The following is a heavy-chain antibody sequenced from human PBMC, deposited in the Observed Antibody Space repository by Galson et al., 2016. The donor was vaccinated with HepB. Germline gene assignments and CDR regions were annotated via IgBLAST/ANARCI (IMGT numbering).Heavy chain of an antibody. CDR2: VSYSGGA. CDR3: ATSSGRTWSGYLDN. J-gene: IGHJ4*02. D-gene: IGHD3-3*01. CDR1: GGSISGYY. V-gene: IGHV4-59*03. Sequence: SETLSLTCTVSGGSISGYYWSWIRQPPGNSLQWIGNVSYSGGATYNPSPKSRVAMSTDTSKNQLPLELSSVTPADTAVYSCATSSGRTWSGYLDNWGQGTQVTVSS.